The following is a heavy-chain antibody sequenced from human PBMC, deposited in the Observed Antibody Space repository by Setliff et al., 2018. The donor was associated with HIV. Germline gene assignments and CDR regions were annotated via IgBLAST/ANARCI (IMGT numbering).Heavy chain of an antibody. CDR1: GGSISSYY. Sequence: PSETLSLTCTVSGGSISSYYWSWIRQPPGKGLEWIGSIYRSGSTYYNPSLKSRVAISVDTSKNQFSLTLNSLTAADTAVYYCARAPFYYGSGSYQTFDYWGQGTLVTVSS. V-gene: IGHV4-38-2*02. D-gene: IGHD3-10*01. CDR2: IYRSGST. J-gene: IGHJ4*02. CDR3: ARAPFYYGSGSYQTFDY.